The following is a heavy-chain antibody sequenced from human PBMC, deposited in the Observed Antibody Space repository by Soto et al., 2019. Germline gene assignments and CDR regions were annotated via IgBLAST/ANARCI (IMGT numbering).Heavy chain of an antibody. CDR2: VYYSGRT. D-gene: IGHD2-15*01. J-gene: IGHJ4*02. CDR1: DGNSDGYG. V-gene: IGHV4-59*01. CDR3: ARDLDAYCGGGSCYGY. Sequence: SETICLTRSVADGNSDGYGGSWIRQKTGKGLEWIGNVYYSGRTYYNSSLKSRVTISIDTAKNQFSLRLTSVTAADTAVYYCARDLDAYCGGGSCYGYWGQGTQVTVSS.